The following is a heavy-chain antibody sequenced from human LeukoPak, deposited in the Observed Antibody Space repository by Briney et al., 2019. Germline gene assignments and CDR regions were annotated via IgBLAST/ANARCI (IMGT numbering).Heavy chain of an antibody. CDR1: GGTFSSYA. CDR2: IIPIFGTA. Sequence: SVKVSCKASGGTFSSYAISWVRQAPGQGLEWMGGIIPIFGTANYAQKFQGRVTITTDESTSTAYMELSSLRSEGTAVYYCARVHTRRGYSYGPADYWGQGTLVTVSS. V-gene: IGHV1-69*05. D-gene: IGHD5-18*01. J-gene: IGHJ4*02. CDR3: ARVHTRRGYSYGPADY.